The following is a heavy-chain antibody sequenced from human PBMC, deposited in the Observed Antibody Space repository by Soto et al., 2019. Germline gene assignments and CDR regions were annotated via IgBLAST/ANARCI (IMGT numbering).Heavy chain of an antibody. V-gene: IGHV3-30-3*01. Sequence: GASLRLSCAASGFTFSSYAIHWVRQAPGRGLEWVAVISHDGSNKFYADSVKARFTVSRDNSENTLYLQMDSLRPEDTAVYYCAKEAPYGSGWFQLFPHWGQGTLVTVSS. CDR2: ISHDGSNK. CDR1: GFTFSSYA. J-gene: IGHJ1*01. D-gene: IGHD6-13*01. CDR3: AKEAPYGSGWFQLFPH.